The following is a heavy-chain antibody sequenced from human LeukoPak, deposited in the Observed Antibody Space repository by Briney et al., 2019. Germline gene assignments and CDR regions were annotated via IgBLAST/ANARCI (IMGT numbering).Heavy chain of an antibody. J-gene: IGHJ3*01. CDR2: ISWNSGSM. CDR3: AKGTTVTSAFGF. CDR1: GFTFDDYA. V-gene: IGHV3-9*01. Sequence: PGRSLRLSCAASGFTFDDYAMHWVRQAPGKGLEWVSGISWNSGSMGYADSVKGRFTISRDNAKNSLYLQMNSLRAEDTALYYCAKGTTVTSAFGFWGQGTMVTVSS. D-gene: IGHD4-17*01.